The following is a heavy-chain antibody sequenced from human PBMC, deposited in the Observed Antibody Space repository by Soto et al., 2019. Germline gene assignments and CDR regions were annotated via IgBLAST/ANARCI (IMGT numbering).Heavy chain of an antibody. CDR3: TTYAGYVMDV. D-gene: IGHD3-16*01. Sequence: EVQMVETGGGLSQPGGSLRLSCAGSGFIVSSKYMTWVRQAPGKGLEWVSVIYTGGSTHYADSARGRFTISGDSSKNTLYLQLISLRAEDAAVYYCTTYAGYVMDVWGQGTTVTVSS. CDR2: IYTGGST. V-gene: IGHV3-53*02. CDR1: GFIVSSKY. J-gene: IGHJ6*02.